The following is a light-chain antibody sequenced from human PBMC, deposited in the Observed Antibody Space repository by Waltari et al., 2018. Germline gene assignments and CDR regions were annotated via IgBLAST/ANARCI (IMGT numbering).Light chain of an antibody. J-gene: IGLJ1*01. CDR1: SNNIGNQG. Sequence: QAGLTQPPSVSKALRQTATLSCTGNSNNIGNQGAAWLQQHQGQPPKLLSYRNNNRPSGISDRFSASRSGNTASLTITALQPEDEADYYCSAWDSDLRGYVFGTGTKVTVL. CDR3: SAWDSDLRGYV. V-gene: IGLV10-54*04. CDR2: RNN.